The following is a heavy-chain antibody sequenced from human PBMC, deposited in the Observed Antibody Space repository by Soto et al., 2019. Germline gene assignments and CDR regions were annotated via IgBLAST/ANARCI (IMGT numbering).Heavy chain of an antibody. CDR2: IYYSGRT. CDR1: GGSISSYY. J-gene: IGHJ5*02. V-gene: IGHV4-59*01. CDR3: AXGYXSXTICYIWDNWFDP. D-gene: IGHD2-2*02. Sequence: QVQLQESGPGLVKPSETLSLTCTVSGGSISSYYWSWIRQPPGKGLEWIGYIYYSGRTNYNPSLKSRVPXSXDXXKNQSSLKLSSVTAADTAVYYXAXGYXSXTICYIWDNWFDPWGQGTLVTVSS.